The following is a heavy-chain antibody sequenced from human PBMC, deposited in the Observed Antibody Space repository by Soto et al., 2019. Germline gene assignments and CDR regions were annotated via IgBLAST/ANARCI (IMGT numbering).Heavy chain of an antibody. V-gene: IGHV4-59*01. Sequence: PSETLSLTCTVSGGSISSYYWSWIRQPPGKGLEWIGYIYYSGSTNYNPSLKSRVTISVDTSKNQFSLKLSSVTAADTAVYYCARAADCSSTSCYTWGYYYYYMDVWGKGTTVTVS. J-gene: IGHJ6*03. CDR2: IYYSGST. CDR3: ARAADCSSTSCYTWGYYYYYMDV. CDR1: GGSISSYY. D-gene: IGHD2-2*02.